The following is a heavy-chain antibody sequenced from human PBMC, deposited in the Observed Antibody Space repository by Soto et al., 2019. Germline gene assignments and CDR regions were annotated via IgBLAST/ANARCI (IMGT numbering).Heavy chain of an antibody. CDR2: MNPNSGNT. V-gene: IGHV1-8*01. CDR3: ARSASDIVVVVAANRDDAFDI. CDR1: GYTFTSYD. D-gene: IGHD2-15*01. J-gene: IGHJ3*02. Sequence: GASVKVSCKASGYTFTSYDINWVRQATGQGLEWMGWMNPNSGNTGYAQKFQGRVTMTRNTSISTAYMELSSLRSEDTAVYYCARSASDIVVVVAANRDDAFDIWGQGTMVTV.